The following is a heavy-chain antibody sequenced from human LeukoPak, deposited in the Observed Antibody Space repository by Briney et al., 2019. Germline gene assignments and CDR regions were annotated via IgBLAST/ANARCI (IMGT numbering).Heavy chain of an antibody. CDR2: VSGSGGST. Sequence: GGSLRLSCAASGFTFSNYAMSWVRQAPGKGLEWVSAVSGSGGSTYYADSVKGRFTISRDNSKNTLYLQMNSLRAEDAAVYYCARDIVVVGAAHFYYWGQGTLVTVFS. J-gene: IGHJ4*01. CDR1: GFTFSNYA. V-gene: IGHV3-23*01. D-gene: IGHD2-15*01. CDR3: ARDIVVVGAAHFYY.